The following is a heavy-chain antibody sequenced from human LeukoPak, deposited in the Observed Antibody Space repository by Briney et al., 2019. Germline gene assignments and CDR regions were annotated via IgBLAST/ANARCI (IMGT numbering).Heavy chain of an antibody. Sequence: GGSLRLSCAASGFTFSSYGMHWVRQAPGKGLEWVAVISYDGSNKYYADSVKGRFTISRDNSKNTLYLQMNSLRAEDTAVYHCARVERQQLVLGYWGQGTLVTVSS. CDR1: GFTFSSYG. CDR3: ARVERQQLVLGY. J-gene: IGHJ4*02. D-gene: IGHD6-13*01. V-gene: IGHV3-30*19. CDR2: ISYDGSNK.